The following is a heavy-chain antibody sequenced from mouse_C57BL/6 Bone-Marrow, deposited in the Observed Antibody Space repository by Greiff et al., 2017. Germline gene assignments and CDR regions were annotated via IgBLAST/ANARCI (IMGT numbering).Heavy chain of an antibody. D-gene: IGHD1-1*01. Sequence: QVQLQQPGAELVRPGSSVKLSCKASGYTFTSYWMDWVKQRPGQGLEWIGNIYPSDSETHYNQKFKDKATLTVDKSSSTAYMQLSSLTSEDSAVYYCARGGLITTVVIDYWGQGTTLTVSS. V-gene: IGHV1-61*01. CDR1: GYTFTSYW. J-gene: IGHJ2*01. CDR2: IYPSDSET. CDR3: ARGGLITTVVIDY.